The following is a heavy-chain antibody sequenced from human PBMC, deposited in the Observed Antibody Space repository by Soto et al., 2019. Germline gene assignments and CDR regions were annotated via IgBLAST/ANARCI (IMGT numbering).Heavy chain of an antibody. Sequence: EVQLLESGGGLVQPAGSLRLSCAASGFTFSTYAMSWVRQAPGKGLEWVSGISGGGGTTYYADSVKGRFTISRDNSKKTVYLQVKSLRAEDTAVYYCAKDQAGAGTISRYFQDWGQGTLVTVSS. CDR2: ISGGGGTT. CDR3: AKDQAGAGTISRYFQD. CDR1: GFTFSTYA. J-gene: IGHJ1*01. D-gene: IGHD6-13*01. V-gene: IGHV3-23*01.